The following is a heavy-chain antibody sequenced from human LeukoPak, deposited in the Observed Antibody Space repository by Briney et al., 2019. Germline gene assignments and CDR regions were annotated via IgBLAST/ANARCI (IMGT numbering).Heavy chain of an antibody. Sequence: GGSLRLSCAASGFTFSSYSMNWVRQAPGKGLEWVSSISSSSSYIYYADSVEGRFTISRDNAKNSLYLQMNSLRAEDTAVYYCARDRGFGLYSSSFDYWGQGTLVTVSS. CDR2: ISSSSSYI. CDR1: GFTFSSYS. J-gene: IGHJ4*02. V-gene: IGHV3-21*01. D-gene: IGHD6-6*01. CDR3: ARDRGFGLYSSSFDY.